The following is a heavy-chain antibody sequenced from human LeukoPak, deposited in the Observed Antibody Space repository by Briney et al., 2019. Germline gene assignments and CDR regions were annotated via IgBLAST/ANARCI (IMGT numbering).Heavy chain of an antibody. CDR2: ISSSSYI. CDR1: GFTFSSYS. D-gene: IGHD6-19*01. CDR3: ARDFYPNSSGNDYYYYGMDV. Sequence: GGSLRLSCAASGFTFSSYSMNWVRQAPGKGLEWVSSISSSSYIYYADSVKGRFTISRDNAKNSLYLQMNSLRAEDTAVYYCARDFYPNSSGNDYYYYGMDVWGQGTTVTVSS. J-gene: IGHJ6*02. V-gene: IGHV3-21*01.